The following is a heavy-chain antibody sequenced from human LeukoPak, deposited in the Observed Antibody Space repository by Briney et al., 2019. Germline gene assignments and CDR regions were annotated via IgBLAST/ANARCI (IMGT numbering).Heavy chain of an antibody. CDR1: GFTFSDYA. CDR2: LSNTGGST. J-gene: IGHJ5*02. CDR3: AKQVGDCSGISCYSPWFDP. Sequence: PGGSLRLSCAASGFTFSDYAMTWVRQAPGKGPEWVSSLSNTGGSTYYAGSVKGRFTISGDNSKNTLYLQMNGLRAEDTAFYYCAKQVGDCSGISCYSPWFDPWGQGTLVTVSS. D-gene: IGHD2-15*01. V-gene: IGHV3-23*01.